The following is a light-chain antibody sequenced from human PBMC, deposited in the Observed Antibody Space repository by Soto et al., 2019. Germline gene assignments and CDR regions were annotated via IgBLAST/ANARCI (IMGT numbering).Light chain of an antibody. CDR3: SSYTRSSTRV. Sequence: QSALTQPASVSGSPGQSITISCTGTRSDVGGYNYVSWYQQHPGKAPKLMIYEVSNRPSGVSNRFSGSKSGNTASLTISGIQAEDEADYYCSSYTRSSTRVFGGGTKLTVL. J-gene: IGLJ3*02. CDR1: RSDVGGYNY. V-gene: IGLV2-14*01. CDR2: EVS.